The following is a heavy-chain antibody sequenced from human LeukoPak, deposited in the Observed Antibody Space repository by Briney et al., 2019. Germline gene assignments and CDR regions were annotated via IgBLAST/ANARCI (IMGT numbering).Heavy chain of an antibody. CDR1: GGSISSGGYY. V-gene: IGHV4-31*03. CDR3: ARAWSPSTGYYMDV. CDR2: IYYSGST. J-gene: IGHJ6*03. Sequence: KTSETLSLTCTVSGGSISSGGYYWSWIRQHPGKGLEWIGYIYYSGSTYYNPSLKSRVTISVDTSKNQFSLKLSTVTAADTAVYYCARAWSPSTGYYMDVWGKGTTVTVSS. D-gene: IGHD2-2*01.